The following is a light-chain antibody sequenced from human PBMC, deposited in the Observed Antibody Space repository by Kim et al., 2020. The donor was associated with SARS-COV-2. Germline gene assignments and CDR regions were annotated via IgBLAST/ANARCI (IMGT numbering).Light chain of an antibody. V-gene: IGKV1-27*01. CDR2: AAS. J-gene: IGKJ1*01. CDR3: QKYNTAPWT. Sequence: ASVGDRVTITCRAGQDISNFLAWYQQKPGKAPTLLIYAASTLQSGVPSRFSGSGSGTDFTLSISGLQSEDVAIYYCQKYNTAPWTFGQGTKVDIK. CDR1: QDISNF.